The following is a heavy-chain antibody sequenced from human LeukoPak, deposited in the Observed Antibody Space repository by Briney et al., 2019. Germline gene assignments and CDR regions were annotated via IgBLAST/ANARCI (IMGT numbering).Heavy chain of an antibody. Sequence: GGSLRLSCTASGFTFSGYSMNWIRQAPGKGLEWVSSFGTRSTSVYHAGSVKGRFAISRGNAKNSLYLQMNSLRAEDTALYYCAREVSEGFDFWGQGTLVTVSS. V-gene: IGHV3-21*01. CDR1: GFTFSGYS. CDR2: FGTRSTSV. CDR3: AREVSEGFDF. D-gene: IGHD3-22*01. J-gene: IGHJ4*02.